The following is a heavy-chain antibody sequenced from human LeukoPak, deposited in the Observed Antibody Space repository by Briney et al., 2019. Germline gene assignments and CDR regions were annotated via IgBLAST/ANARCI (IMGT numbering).Heavy chain of an antibody. V-gene: IGHV3-23*01. J-gene: IGHJ4*02. Sequence: GGSLRLSCAASGFTLNTYAMTWVRQAPGKGLEWVSAISATGGRTYYADSVEGRFTISRDNSKNTVYLQMNSLRAEDTAVYYCAKVGADIVVVVAAFRRGFDYWGQGTLVTVSS. CDR2: ISATGGRT. D-gene: IGHD2-15*01. CDR3: AKVGADIVVVVAAFRRGFDY. CDR1: GFTLNTYA.